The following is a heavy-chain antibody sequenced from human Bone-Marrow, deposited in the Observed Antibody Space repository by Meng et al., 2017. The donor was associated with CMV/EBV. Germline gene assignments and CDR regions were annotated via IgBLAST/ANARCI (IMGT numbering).Heavy chain of an antibody. J-gene: IGHJ5*02. CDR2: IYYSGST. CDR3: ARHGRSSWYTFDANWFDP. D-gene: IGHD6-19*01. CDR1: GGSISSSSYY. V-gene: IGHV4-39*01. Sequence: SEPLSLTCTVSGGSISSSSYYWGWIRQPPGKGLEWIGSIYYSGSTYYNPSLKSRVTISVDTSKNQFSLKLSSVTAADTAVYYCARHGRSSWYTFDANWFDPWGQGTLVTVSS.